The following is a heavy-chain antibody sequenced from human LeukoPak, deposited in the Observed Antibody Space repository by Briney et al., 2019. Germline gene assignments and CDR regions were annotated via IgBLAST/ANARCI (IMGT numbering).Heavy chain of an antibody. CDR2: IRHDGSNK. Sequence: GGSLRLSCAASGFTFSSYGMHWVRQAPGKGLEWVAFIRHDGSNKYYADSVKGRFTISRDNSKNTPYLQMNSLRAEDTAVYYCAKGSYYYDSSGYYKLYYFDYWGQGTLVTVSS. CDR3: AKGSYYYDSSGYYKLYYFDY. V-gene: IGHV3-30*02. J-gene: IGHJ4*02. D-gene: IGHD3-22*01. CDR1: GFTFSSYG.